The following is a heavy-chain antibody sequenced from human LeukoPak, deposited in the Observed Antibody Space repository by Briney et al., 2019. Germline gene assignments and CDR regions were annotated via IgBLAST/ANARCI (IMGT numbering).Heavy chain of an antibody. CDR3: ARDGPIGYCSGGSCYGGFDY. Sequence: ASVKVSCKASGGTFSSYAISWVRQAPGQGLEWMGGIIPIFGTANYAQKFQGRVTITADESTSTAYMELSSLRSEDTAVYYCARDGPIGYCSGGSCYGGFDYWGQGTLVTVSS. CDR1: GGTFSSYA. V-gene: IGHV1-69*13. J-gene: IGHJ4*02. D-gene: IGHD2-15*01. CDR2: IIPIFGTA.